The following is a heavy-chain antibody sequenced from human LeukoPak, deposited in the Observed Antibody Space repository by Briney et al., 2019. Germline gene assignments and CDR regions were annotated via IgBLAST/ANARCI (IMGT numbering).Heavy chain of an antibody. CDR2: INHSGST. J-gene: IGHJ5*02. D-gene: IGHD3-10*01. V-gene: IGHV4-34*01. Sequence: SETLSLTCAVYGGSFSGYYWSWIRQPPGKGLAWIEEINHSGSTNYNPSLKSRVTISIDTSKNQFSLKLTSVTAADTAVYFCARGGYYGSGNDFRFDPWGQGTLVTASS. CDR3: ARGGYYGSGNDFRFDP. CDR1: GGSFSGYY.